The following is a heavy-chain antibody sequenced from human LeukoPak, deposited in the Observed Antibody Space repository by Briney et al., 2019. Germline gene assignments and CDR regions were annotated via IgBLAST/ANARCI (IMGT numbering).Heavy chain of an antibody. CDR1: GFSFDDYA. CDR2: ISWNSGNI. V-gene: IGHV3-9*01. Sequence: PGGSLRLSCAASGFSFDDYAMHWVRQAPGKGLEWVSGISWNSGNIGYADSVKGRFTISRDNGKNSLYLQMNSLRAEDTALYYCAKAAKAYYYDSGSYNFDYWGQGILATVSS. J-gene: IGHJ4*02. CDR3: AKAAKAYYYDSGSYNFDY. D-gene: IGHD3-10*01.